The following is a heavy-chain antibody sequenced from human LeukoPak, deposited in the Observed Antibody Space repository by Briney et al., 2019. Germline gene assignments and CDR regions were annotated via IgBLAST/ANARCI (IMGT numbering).Heavy chain of an antibody. V-gene: IGHV3-23*01. CDR2: ISGSRGHT. CDR3: AKDRSGWSPAEFDP. D-gene: IGHD6-19*01. Sequence: GGSLRLSCAGSGFTFSDYPMTWVRQAPGKGLEWVSAISGSRGHTYYADSVRGRFTISRDNSKNTVSLQMNSLRADDTAIYYCAKDRSGWSPAEFDPWGQGTLVTVSS. J-gene: IGHJ5*02. CDR1: GFTFSDYP.